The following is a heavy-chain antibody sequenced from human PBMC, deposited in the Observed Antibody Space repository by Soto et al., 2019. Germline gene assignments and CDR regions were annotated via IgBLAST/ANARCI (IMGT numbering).Heavy chain of an antibody. D-gene: IGHD2-15*01. J-gene: IGHJ6*02. V-gene: IGHV4-34*01. Sequence: PSETLSLTCAVYGGSFSGYYWSWIRQPPGKGLERIGEINHSGSTNYNPSLKSRVTISVDTSKNQFSLKLSSVTAADTAVYYCARRRGTKGCSGGSCYPPHYGMDVWGQGTSVTVSS. CDR1: GGSFSGYY. CDR2: INHSGST. CDR3: ARRRGTKGCSGGSCYPPHYGMDV.